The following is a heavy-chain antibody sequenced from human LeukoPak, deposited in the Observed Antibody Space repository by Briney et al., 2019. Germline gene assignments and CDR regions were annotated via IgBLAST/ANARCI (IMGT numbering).Heavy chain of an antibody. J-gene: IGHJ4*02. CDR3: ASLGYYDSSGYYNC. CDR1: GGTFSSYA. V-gene: IGHV1-69*06. D-gene: IGHD3-22*01. CDR2: IIPIFGTA. Sequence: SVKVSCKASGGTFSSYAISWARQAPGQGLEWMGGIIPIFGTANYAQKFQGRVTITADKSTSTAYMELSSLRSEDTAVYYCASLGYYDSSGYYNCWGQGTLVTVSS.